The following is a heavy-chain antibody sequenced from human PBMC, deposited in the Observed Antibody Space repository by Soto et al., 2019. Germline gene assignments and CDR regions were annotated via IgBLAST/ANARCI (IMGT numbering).Heavy chain of an antibody. CDR2: ISYDGSNK. J-gene: IGHJ6*02. Sequence: QVQLVESGGGVVQPGRSLRLSCAASGFTFSSYAMHWVRQAPGKGLAWVAVISYDGSNKYYADSVKGRFTISRDNSKNTLYLQMTSLRAEDTAVYYCARAMGGLYYYYDGMDVWGQGTTVTVSS. D-gene: IGHD1-26*01. V-gene: IGHV3-30-3*01. CDR1: GFTFSSYA. CDR3: ARAMGGLYYYYDGMDV.